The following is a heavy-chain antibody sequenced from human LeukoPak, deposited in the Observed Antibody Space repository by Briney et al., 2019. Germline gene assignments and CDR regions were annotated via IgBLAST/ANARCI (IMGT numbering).Heavy chain of an antibody. Sequence: SETLSLTCAVYGGSFSGYYWSWIRQPPGKGLEWIGEINHSGSTNYNPSPKSRVTISVDTSKNQFSLKLSSVTAADTAVYYCARGHTGYCSSTSCYYYYGMDVWGQGTTVTVSS. CDR3: ARGHTGYCSSTSCYYYYGMDV. J-gene: IGHJ6*02. D-gene: IGHD2-2*01. V-gene: IGHV4-34*01. CDR1: GGSFSGYY. CDR2: INHSGST.